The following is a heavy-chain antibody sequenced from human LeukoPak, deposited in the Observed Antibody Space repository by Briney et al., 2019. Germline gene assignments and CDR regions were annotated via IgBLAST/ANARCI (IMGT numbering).Heavy chain of an antibody. D-gene: IGHD5-24*01. CDR2: IYPGDSDT. J-gene: IGHJ5*02. V-gene: IGHV5-51*01. CDR3: ARQREMATTVAGFDP. Sequence: GESLKISCKGSGYSFTSYWNGWVRQMPGKGLEWMGIIYPGDSDTRYSPSFQGQVTISADKSISTAYLQWSSLKASDTAMYYCARQREMATTVAGFDPWGQGTLVTVSS. CDR1: GYSFTSYW.